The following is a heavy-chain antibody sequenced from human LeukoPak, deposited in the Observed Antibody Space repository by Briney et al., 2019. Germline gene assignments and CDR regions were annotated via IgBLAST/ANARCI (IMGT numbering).Heavy chain of an antibody. CDR3: AKGSSTSCYTPGDY. V-gene: IGHV3-23*01. J-gene: IGHJ4*02. CDR2: ISGSGGST. D-gene: IGHD2-2*02. CDR1: GFTFSNYA. Sequence: GGSLRLSCAASGFTFSNYATTWVRQAPGKGLEWVSGISGSGGSTYYADSVEGRFTISRDNSKNTLFLQMNSLRAEDTAVYYCAKGSSTSCYTPGDYWGQGTLVTVSS.